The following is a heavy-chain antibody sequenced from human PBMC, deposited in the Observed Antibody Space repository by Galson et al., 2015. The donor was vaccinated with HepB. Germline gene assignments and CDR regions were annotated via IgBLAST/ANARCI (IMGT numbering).Heavy chain of an antibody. CDR2: FDPEDGET. CDR1: GYTLTELS. D-gene: IGHD3-3*01. V-gene: IGHV1-24*01. J-gene: IGHJ6*03. CDR3: ATSGTTIFGAYYYYMDV. Sequence: SVKASCKVSGYTLTELSMHWVRQAPGKGLEWMGGFDPEDGETIYAQKFQGRVTMTEDTSTDTAYMELSSLRSEDTAVYYCATSGTTIFGAYYYYMDVWGKGTTVTVSS.